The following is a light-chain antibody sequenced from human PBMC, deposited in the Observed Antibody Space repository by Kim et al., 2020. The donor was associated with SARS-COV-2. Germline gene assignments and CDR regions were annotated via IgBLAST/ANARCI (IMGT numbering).Light chain of an antibody. CDR3: QHYDSYST. J-gene: IGKJ1*01. V-gene: IGKV1-5*01. Sequence: DIQMTQSPSILSASVADRVTITCRASQSISSHLAWYQQKPGKAPNLLIHTASTLQSGVPSRFSGSGSGTEFTLTISSLQPDDFATYYCQHYDSYSTFGQGTKVDIK. CDR1: QSISSH. CDR2: TAS.